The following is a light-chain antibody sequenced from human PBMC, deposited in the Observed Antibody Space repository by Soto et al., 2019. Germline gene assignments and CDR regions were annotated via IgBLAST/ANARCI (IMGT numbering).Light chain of an antibody. CDR1: QSFRGL. CDR3: QQRHMWHIT. Sequence: EVVLTQSPVTLSLSPGERATLSCRASQSFRGLLAWYQQKPGQAPRLLISDAYNRATGIPPRFSGSGSGADFTLTISSLEPEDSAVYYCQQRHMWHITCGEGTRLEIK. J-gene: IGKJ5*01. V-gene: IGKV3-11*01. CDR2: DAY.